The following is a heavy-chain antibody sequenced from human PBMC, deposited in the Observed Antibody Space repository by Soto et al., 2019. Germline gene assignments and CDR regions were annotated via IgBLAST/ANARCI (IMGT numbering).Heavy chain of an antibody. D-gene: IGHD2-2*01. J-gene: IGHJ6*02. CDR1: GGSISSGPYS. CDR2: FHYSENT. V-gene: IGHV4-39*01. CDR3: ARLGGFCSSTSCYGFYGMDV. Sequence: QVQLQESGPGLVKPSETLSLTCTVSGGSISSGPYSWGWIRQPPGEGLEWIGTFHYSENTYYNPSLASRVTISVDTSKNQFSLKVTSVTVADTAMYYCARLGGFCSSTSCYGFYGMDVWGQGTTVIVSS.